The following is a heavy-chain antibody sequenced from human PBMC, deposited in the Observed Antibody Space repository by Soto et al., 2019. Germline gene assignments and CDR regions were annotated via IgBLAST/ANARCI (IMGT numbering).Heavy chain of an antibody. V-gene: IGHV3-33*01. Sequence: GGSLRLSCVASGFHFRNYGMHWVRQAPGKGLEWVAVIWFDGSNKYYADSVKGQFTISRDSSKVYLQMNSLRAEDTAVYYCARDTKHVDIVATTVDYWGQGTLVTVSS. CDR3: ARDTKHVDIVATTVDY. CDR2: IWFDGSNK. D-gene: IGHD5-12*01. J-gene: IGHJ4*02. CDR1: GFHFRNYG.